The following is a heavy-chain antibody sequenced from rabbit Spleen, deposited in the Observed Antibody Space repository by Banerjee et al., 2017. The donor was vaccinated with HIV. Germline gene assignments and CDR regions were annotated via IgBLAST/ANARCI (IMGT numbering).Heavy chain of an antibody. V-gene: IGHV1S7*01. D-gene: IGHD8-1*01. CDR3: ARDGAGGSYFAL. CDR1: GFTLSSYY. CDR2: IDPVFGIT. Sequence: QLEESAGGLVQPGGSLKLSCKASGFTLSSYYMNWFRQAPGKGLEWIGYIDPVFGITYYANWVNGRFSISRENAQNTVLLQMTSLAAADTATYFCARDGAGGSYFALWGPGTLVTVS. J-gene: IGHJ4*01.